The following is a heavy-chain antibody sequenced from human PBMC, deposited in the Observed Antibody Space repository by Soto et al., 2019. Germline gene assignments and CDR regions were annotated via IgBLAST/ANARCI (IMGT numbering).Heavy chain of an antibody. D-gene: IGHD3-3*01. CDR3: ARDAQVHYDFWSGYQYYYYYGMDV. Sequence: EVQLVESGGGLVKPGGSLRLSCAASGFTFSSYSMNWVRQAPGKGLEWVSSISSSSSYIYYADSVKGRFTISRDNAKNSLYLQMNSLRAEDTAVYYCARDAQVHYDFWSGYQYYYYYGMDVWGQGTTVTVSS. CDR2: ISSSSSYI. J-gene: IGHJ6*02. V-gene: IGHV3-21*01. CDR1: GFTFSSYS.